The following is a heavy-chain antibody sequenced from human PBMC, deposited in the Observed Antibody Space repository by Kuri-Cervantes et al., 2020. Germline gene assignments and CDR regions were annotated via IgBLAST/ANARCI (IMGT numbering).Heavy chain of an antibody. CDR3: ARDRGYSGYGTDY. CDR2: IWYDGSNK. V-gene: IGHV3-33*08. D-gene: IGHD5-12*01. J-gene: IGHJ4*02. CDR1: GFTFSNYG. Sequence: GGSLRLSCAASGFTFSNYGMHWVRQAPGKGLEWVALIWYDGSNKLYVDSVKGRLTISRDNSKNTLYLQMNSLRVEDTAVYYCARDRGYSGYGTDYWGQGTLVTVSS.